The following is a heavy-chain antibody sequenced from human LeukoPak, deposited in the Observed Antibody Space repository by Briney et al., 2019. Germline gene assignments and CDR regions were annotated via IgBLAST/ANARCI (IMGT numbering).Heavy chain of an antibody. CDR3: ARGVSIVVVPAAHRKRNYYYMGV. D-gene: IGHD2-2*01. CDR1: GGSFIGYY. J-gene: IGHJ6*03. CDR2: INHSGST. V-gene: IGHV4-34*01. Sequence: PSETLSLTCAVYGGSFIGYYWSWSGQPPGKGRKWRGEINHSGSTNDNPSLKSRVTISVATSKTPFSLQLSSVTGADTAVYYCARGVSIVVVPAAHRKRNYYYMGVWGKGTTVTVSS.